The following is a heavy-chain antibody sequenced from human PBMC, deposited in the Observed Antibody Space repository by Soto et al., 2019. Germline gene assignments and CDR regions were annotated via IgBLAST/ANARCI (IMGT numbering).Heavy chain of an antibody. CDR2: ISAYNGNT. V-gene: IGHV1-18*04. CDR1: GYTFTSYG. J-gene: IGHJ6*02. D-gene: IGHD3-22*01. Sequence: QVQLVQSGAEVKKPGASVKVSCKASGYTFTSYGISWVRQAPGQGLEWMGWISAYNGNTNYAQKLQGRVTMTTDTSTGTAYMELRSLRSDVTAVYYCAREWYYYDSSGYPNYYYYGMDVWGQGTTVTVSS. CDR3: AREWYYYDSSGYPNYYYYGMDV.